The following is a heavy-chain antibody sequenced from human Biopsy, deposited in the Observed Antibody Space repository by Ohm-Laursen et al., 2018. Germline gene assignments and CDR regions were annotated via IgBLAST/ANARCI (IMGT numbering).Heavy chain of an antibody. D-gene: IGHD2-2*02. Sequence: SLRLSCAAPGFTFSGYAMNWVRQAPGKGLEWVSTISGSGGNTYYADSVRGRFTVPRDGSKSTLYLQMSSLSAEDTAFYYCAKGGYCTTSSCYMDLDYWGQGTLVTVSS. CDR2: ISGSGGNT. CDR3: AKGGYCTTSSCYMDLDY. J-gene: IGHJ4*02. V-gene: IGHV3-23*01. CDR1: GFTFSGYA.